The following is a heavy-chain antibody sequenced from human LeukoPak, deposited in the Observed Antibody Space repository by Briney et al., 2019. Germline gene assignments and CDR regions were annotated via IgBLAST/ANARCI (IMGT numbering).Heavy chain of an antibody. Sequence: GGSLRLSCAASGFTFSSFAMTWVRQAPGKGLEWVSSIGGSGTSTYYAASVRGRFTIARDNSKNTLYLQTNSLRAEDTAVYYCAKGPTEGSIVAMDAWGQGTTVTVSS. CDR1: GFTFSSFA. D-gene: IGHD2-15*01. CDR3: AKGPTEGSIVAMDA. V-gene: IGHV3-23*01. CDR2: IGGSGTST. J-gene: IGHJ6*02.